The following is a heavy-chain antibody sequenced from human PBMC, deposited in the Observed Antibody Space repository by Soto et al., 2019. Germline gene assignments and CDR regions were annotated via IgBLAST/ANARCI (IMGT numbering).Heavy chain of an antibody. V-gene: IGHV1-3*01. J-gene: IGHJ2*01. D-gene: IGHD2-15*01. CDR2: INVGNGNT. CDR1: GFIFTNYA. CDR3: ATYHCSGGSCYSWYFDV. Sequence: QVQLVQSGAEVKKPGASVKVSCKASGFIFTNYALHWVRQAPGRRLEWMGWINVGNGNTGYSENLQGRVTITRDSSXSTXFVELSSLRSEDTAMYYCATYHCSGGSCYSWYFDVWGRGTLVTVSS.